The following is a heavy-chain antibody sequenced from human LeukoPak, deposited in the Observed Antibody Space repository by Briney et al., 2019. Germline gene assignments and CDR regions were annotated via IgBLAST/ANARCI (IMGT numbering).Heavy chain of an antibody. V-gene: IGHV3-9*01. CDR3: AKEEGSGSYPAHFDY. CDR2: ISWNSGSI. CDR1: GFTFDDYA. D-gene: IGHD3-10*01. J-gene: IGHJ4*02. Sequence: PGGSLRLSCAASGFTFDDYAMHWVRQAPGKGLEWVSGISWNSGSIGYADSVKGRFTISRDNAKNSLYLQMNSLRAEDTALYYCAKEEGSGSYPAHFDYWGQGTLVTVSS.